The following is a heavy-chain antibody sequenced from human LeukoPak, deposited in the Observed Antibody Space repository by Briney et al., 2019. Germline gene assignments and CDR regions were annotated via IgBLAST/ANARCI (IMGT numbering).Heavy chain of an antibody. Sequence: SETLSLTCAVYGGSFSGYYWSWIRQPPGKGLEWIGEINHSGSTNYNPSLKSRVTISVDTSKNQFSLKLSSVTAADTAVYYCARDAATYGSGSYYKVWFDYWGQGTLVTVSS. CDR3: ARDAATYGSGSYYKVWFDY. J-gene: IGHJ4*02. V-gene: IGHV4-34*01. CDR2: INHSGST. D-gene: IGHD3-10*01. CDR1: GGSFSGYY.